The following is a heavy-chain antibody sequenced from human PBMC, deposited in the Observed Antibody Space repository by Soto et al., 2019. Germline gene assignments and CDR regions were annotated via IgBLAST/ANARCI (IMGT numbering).Heavy chain of an antibody. Sequence: GASVKVSCKASGYTFTSYGISWVRQAPGQGLEWMGWISAYNGNTNYAQKLQGGVTMTTDTYTSTAYMELRSLRSDDTAVYYCVGGATLSSFDYWGQGTLVTVSS. CDR2: ISAYNGNT. CDR3: VGGATLSSFDY. J-gene: IGHJ4*02. D-gene: IGHD1-26*01. CDR1: GYTFTSYG. V-gene: IGHV1-18*04.